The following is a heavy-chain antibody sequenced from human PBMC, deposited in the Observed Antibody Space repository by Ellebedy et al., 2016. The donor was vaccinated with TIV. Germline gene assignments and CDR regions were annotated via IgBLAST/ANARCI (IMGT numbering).Heavy chain of an antibody. D-gene: IGHD4-17*01. Sequence: PSETLSLTCTVSGDSISSSTYYWGWIRQPPGKGLEWVANIKQDGTAKYYVDSVKGRFTISRDNAKNSLYLQMNSLRAEDTAVYYCARVTTLATGTGYYFDYWGQGTLVTVSS. CDR2: IKQDGTAK. CDR3: ARVTTLATGTGYYFDY. J-gene: IGHJ4*02. V-gene: IGHV3-7*01. CDR1: GDSISSSTYY.